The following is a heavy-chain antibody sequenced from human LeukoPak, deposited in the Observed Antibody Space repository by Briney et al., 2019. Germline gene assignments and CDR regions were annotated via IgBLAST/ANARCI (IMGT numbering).Heavy chain of an antibody. CDR1: GFSFSRYW. D-gene: IGHD3-10*01. CDR2: IKGDGNEK. V-gene: IGHV3-7*01. Sequence: GGSLRLSCAASGFSFSRYWMNWVRQAPGKGLEWVANIKGDGNEKNYVDSVKGRFSISRDNARNSLYLQMDSLRAEDAAVYYCAKEGAYPIITYDSWGQGALVTVSS. J-gene: IGHJ5*01. CDR3: AKEGAYPIITYDS.